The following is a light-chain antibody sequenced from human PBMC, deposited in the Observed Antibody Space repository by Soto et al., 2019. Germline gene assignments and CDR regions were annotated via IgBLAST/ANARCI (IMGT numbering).Light chain of an antibody. CDR1: QSVSSSY. CDR3: QQYGTSPPGT. V-gene: IGKV3-20*01. J-gene: IGKJ1*01. CDR2: GAS. Sequence: EIVLTQSPGTLSLSPVERATLSCRASQSVSSSYLAWYQQKPGQAPRLLIYGASSRATGIPDRFSGSGSGTDFTLTISRLEPEDFAVYYCQQYGTSPPGTFGQGTKVDIK.